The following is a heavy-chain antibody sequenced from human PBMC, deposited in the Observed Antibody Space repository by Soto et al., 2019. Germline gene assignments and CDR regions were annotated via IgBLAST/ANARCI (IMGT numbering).Heavy chain of an antibody. CDR1: GGFLSGYY. D-gene: IGHD5-12*01. Sequence: QVQLQQWGAGLLKPSETLSLNCAVTGGFLSGYYWSWIRQPPGKGLEWIGEVKDGGHTNYSPSLRGRVSISADTSNNQFSLGLNSVTAADTGVYYCARGQEGVVATHWDQGSLVTVSS. CDR3: ARGQEGVVATH. CDR2: VKDGGHT. J-gene: IGHJ4*02. V-gene: IGHV4-34*01.